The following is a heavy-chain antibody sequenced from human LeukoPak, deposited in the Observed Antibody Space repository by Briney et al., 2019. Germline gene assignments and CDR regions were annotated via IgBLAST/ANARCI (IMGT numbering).Heavy chain of an antibody. CDR2: IRSKANSYAT. V-gene: IGHV3-73*01. J-gene: IGHJ3*02. Sequence: PGGSLRLSCAASGFTFSGSAMHWVRQASGKELEWVGRIRSKANSYATAYAASVKGRFTISRDDSKNTAYLQMNSLKTEDTAVYYCTRHEGYNWNYNAFDIWGQGAMVTVSS. CDR3: TRHEGYNWNYNAFDI. CDR1: GFTFSGSA. D-gene: IGHD1-7*01.